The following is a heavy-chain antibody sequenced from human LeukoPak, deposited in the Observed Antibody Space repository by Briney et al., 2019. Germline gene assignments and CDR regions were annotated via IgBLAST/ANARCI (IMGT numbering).Heavy chain of an antibody. CDR2: IYYSGST. CDR1: GGSISSSSYY. J-gene: IGHJ4*02. D-gene: IGHD3/OR15-3a*01. V-gene: IGHV4-39*07. CDR3: ARTPRTFGLVITNFDY. Sequence: SSETLSLTCTVSGGSISSSSYYWGWIRQPPGKGLEWIGSIYYSGSTYYNPSLKSRVTISVDTSKNQFSLKLSSVTAADTAVYYCARTPRTFGLVITNFDYWGQGTLVTVSS.